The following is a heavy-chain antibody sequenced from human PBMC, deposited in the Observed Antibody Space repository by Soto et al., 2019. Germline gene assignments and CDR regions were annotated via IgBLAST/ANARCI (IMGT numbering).Heavy chain of an antibody. CDR3: AKSRRPFRGYYMDV. V-gene: IGHV3-23*01. J-gene: IGHJ6*03. Sequence: EVQLLESGGGLVQPGGSLRLSCAASGFTFSSYAMSWVRQAPGKGLEWVSAISGSGGSTHYADSVKGRFTISRDNSKNTLYLQMNSLRAEDTAVYYCAKSRRPFRGYYMDVWGKGTTVTVSS. CDR2: ISGSGGST. CDR1: GFTFSSYA.